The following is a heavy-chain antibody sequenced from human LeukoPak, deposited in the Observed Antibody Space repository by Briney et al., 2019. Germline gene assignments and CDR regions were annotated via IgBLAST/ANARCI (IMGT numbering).Heavy chain of an antibody. J-gene: IGHJ6*03. V-gene: IGHV4-34*01. D-gene: IGHD2-2*02. CDR1: GGSFSGYY. CDR3: ARDTPLGYCSSTSCYSYYYYYMDV. CDR2: INHSGST. Sequence: SETLSLTCAVYGGSFSGYYWSWIRQPPGKGLEWIGEINHSGSTNYNPSLKSRVTISVDTSKNQFSLKLSSVTAADTAVYYCARDTPLGYCSSTSCYSYYYYYMDVWGKGTTVTVSS.